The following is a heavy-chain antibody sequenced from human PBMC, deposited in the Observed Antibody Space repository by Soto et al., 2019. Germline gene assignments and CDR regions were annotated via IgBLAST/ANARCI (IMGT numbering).Heavy chain of an antibody. D-gene: IGHD2-2*01. V-gene: IGHV3-21*01. CDR2: ISSSSSNI. CDR3: ARELDGTSQIDN. J-gene: IGHJ4*02. Sequence: WGSLTLSCAASGFTFSNYGISLFRHSPLKWLEWVSSISSSSSNIYYGDSVKGRFTISRDNAKSSLYLQMNSLRAEDSAMYYCARELDGTSQIDNWGQGTLVTVSS. CDR1: GFTFSNYG.